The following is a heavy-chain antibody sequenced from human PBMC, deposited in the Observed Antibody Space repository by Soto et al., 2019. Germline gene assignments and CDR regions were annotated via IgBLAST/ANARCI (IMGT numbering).Heavy chain of an antibody. J-gene: IGHJ4*02. CDR3: VRSGHSFGGVM. Sequence: SETLSLTCTVSGASMNNYYGSWVRQPPGKGLEWIGYMYYSGGSNSNPSLKGRVTISVDTSKNQISLKLTSVTAADTAVYYCVRSGHSFGGVMWRQGTLVTVSS. V-gene: IGHV4-59*01. CDR2: MYYSGGS. D-gene: IGHD3-16*01. CDR1: GASMNNYY.